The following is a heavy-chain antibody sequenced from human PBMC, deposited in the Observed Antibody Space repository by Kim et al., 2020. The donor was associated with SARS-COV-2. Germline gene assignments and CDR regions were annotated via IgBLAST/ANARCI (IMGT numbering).Heavy chain of an antibody. CDR1: GYSFTSYW. V-gene: IGHV5-10-1*01. Sequence: GESLKISCKGSGYSFTSYWISWVRQMPGKGLEWMGRIDPSDSYTNYSPSFQGHVTISADKSISTAYLQWSSLKASDTAMYYCARTSYGSGSYLPTVFYFDLWGRGTLVTVSS. CDR2: IDPSDSYT. J-gene: IGHJ2*01. D-gene: IGHD3-10*01. CDR3: ARTSYGSGSYLPTVFYFDL.